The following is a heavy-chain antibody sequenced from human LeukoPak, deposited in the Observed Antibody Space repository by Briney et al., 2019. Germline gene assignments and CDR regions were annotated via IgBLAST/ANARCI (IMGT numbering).Heavy chain of an antibody. CDR3: ARANGYSYGHDY. Sequence: KAGGSLRLSCAASGFTFSSYSMNWVRQAPGKGLEWVSSISSSSSYIYYADSVKGRFTISRDNAKNSLYLQMNSLRAEDTAVYYCARANGYSYGHDYWGQGTLVTVSS. J-gene: IGHJ4*02. CDR2: ISSSSSYI. CDR1: GFTFSSYS. D-gene: IGHD5-18*01. V-gene: IGHV3-21*01.